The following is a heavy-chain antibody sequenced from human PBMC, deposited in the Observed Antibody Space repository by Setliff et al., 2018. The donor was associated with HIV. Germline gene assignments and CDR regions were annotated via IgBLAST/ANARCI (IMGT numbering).Heavy chain of an antibody. V-gene: IGHV1-18*01. J-gene: IGHJ2*01. CDR1: GYSFTTYG. CDR3: ARGQHFYWYFDL. CDR2: ISVYNGQT. Sequence: ASVKVSCKASGYSFTTYGISWVRQAPGQGLECVGWISVYNGQTLYAQKVQDRITVTMDIPKDTAYMELRGLTPDDTAVYYCARGQHFYWYFDLWGPGTLVTVS.